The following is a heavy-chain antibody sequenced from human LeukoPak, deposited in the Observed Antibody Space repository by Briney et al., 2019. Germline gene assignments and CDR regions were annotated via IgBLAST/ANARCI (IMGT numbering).Heavy chain of an antibody. Sequence: PGGSLRLSCAASGFTFSSYWMHWVRQAPGKGLVWVSRINSGGSTTSYADSVKGRFTISRDNAKNTLYLQMNSLRAEDTAVYYCARVAYYYDSSGYYFDYWGQGTLVTVSS. V-gene: IGHV3-74*01. CDR3: ARVAYYYDSSGYYFDY. CDR2: INSGGSTT. D-gene: IGHD3-22*01. J-gene: IGHJ4*02. CDR1: GFTFSSYW.